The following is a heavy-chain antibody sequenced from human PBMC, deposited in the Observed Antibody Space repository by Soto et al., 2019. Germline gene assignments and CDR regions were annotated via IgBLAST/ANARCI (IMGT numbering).Heavy chain of an antibody. CDR3: GKPQAARPGFYYGMDV. D-gene: IGHD6-6*01. V-gene: IGHV5-51*01. CDR2: IYPGDSDT. Sequence: PGESLKISCKGSGYSFTSYWIGWVRQMPGKGLEWMGIIYPGDSDTRYSPSFQGQVTISADKSISTAYLQWSSLKASDTAMYYCGKPQAARPGFYYGMDVWGQGTTVTVSS. J-gene: IGHJ6*02. CDR1: GYSFTSYW.